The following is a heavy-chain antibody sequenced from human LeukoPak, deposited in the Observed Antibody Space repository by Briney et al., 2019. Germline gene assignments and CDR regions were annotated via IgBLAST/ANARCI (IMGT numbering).Heavy chain of an antibody. CDR2: ILYSGST. J-gene: IGHJ5*02. Sequence: SETLSLTCTVSGGSISGYYWSWIRKPPGKGLEWIGDILYSGSTDYNASLKSRVTISAATSKNQFSPNLSSVTAADAAVYYCARNFERTRGWFDPWGQGTLVTVSS. CDR3: ARNFERTRGWFDP. CDR1: GGSISGYY. D-gene: IGHD2-2*01. V-gene: IGHV4-59*01.